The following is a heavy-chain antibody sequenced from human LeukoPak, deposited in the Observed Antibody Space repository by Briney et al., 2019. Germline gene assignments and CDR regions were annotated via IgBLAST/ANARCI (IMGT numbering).Heavy chain of an antibody. D-gene: IGHD6-6*01. CDR2: INPNSGGT. V-gene: IGHV1-2*02. CDR3: ARESVPAVAARRGLNY. CDR1: GYTFTGYY. Sequence: ASVKVSCKASGYTFTGYYMHWVRQTPGQGLEWMGWINPNSGGTNYAQKFQGRVTMTRDTSISTVYMEMSRLRSDDTAVYYCARESVPAVAARRGLNYWGQGTLVAVSS. J-gene: IGHJ4*02.